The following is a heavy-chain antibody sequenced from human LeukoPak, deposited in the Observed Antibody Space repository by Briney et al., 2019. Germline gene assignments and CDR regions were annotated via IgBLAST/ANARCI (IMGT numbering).Heavy chain of an antibody. V-gene: IGHV3-33*06. D-gene: IGHD1-26*01. Sequence: GGSLRLSCAASGFTFSTYGIHWVRQAPGKGLEWVAVIWYDGSNKYYADSVKGRFTISRDNSKNTLYLQMNSLRAEDTAVYYCAKELAIVGATEESWGQGTLVTVSS. CDR2: IWYDGSNK. J-gene: IGHJ5*02. CDR1: GFTFSTYG. CDR3: AKELAIVGATEES.